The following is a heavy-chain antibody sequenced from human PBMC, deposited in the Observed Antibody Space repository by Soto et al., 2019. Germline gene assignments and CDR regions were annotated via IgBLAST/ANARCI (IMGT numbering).Heavy chain of an antibody. CDR1: GYTFHNYG. D-gene: IGHD1-26*01. J-gene: IGHJ4*02. CDR2: ISGYNGNT. V-gene: IGHV1-18*01. CDR3: ARGSESFDL. Sequence: QVLLMQSGPEVKKPGASVKVSCKASGYTFHNYGISWVRLVPGQGLEWMGWISGYNGNTNYAPKIQGRVTVTRDTSTATAYMELRSLRSDDTAIYYCARGSESFDLWGQGTLVTVSS.